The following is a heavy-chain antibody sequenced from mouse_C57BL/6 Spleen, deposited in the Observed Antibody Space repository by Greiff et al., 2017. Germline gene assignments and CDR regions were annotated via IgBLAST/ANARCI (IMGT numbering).Heavy chain of an antibody. CDR3: ARSGAIYYDDEEV. D-gene: IGHD2-4*01. J-gene: IGHJ1*03. Sequence: VQLQQPGAELVKPGASVKMSCKASGYTFTSYWITWVKQRPGQGLEWIGDIYPGSGSTNYNEKFKSKATLTVDTSSSTAYMQLSSLTSEDSAVYDGARSGAIYYDDEEVWGTGTTVTVSS. CDR1: GYTFTSYW. CDR2: IYPGSGST. V-gene: IGHV1-55*01.